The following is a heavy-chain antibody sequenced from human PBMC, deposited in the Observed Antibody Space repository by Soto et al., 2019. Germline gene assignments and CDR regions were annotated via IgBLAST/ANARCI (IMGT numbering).Heavy chain of an antibody. CDR1: GGSILNGGHY. CDR2: IFFSGNT. J-gene: IGHJ4*02. CDR3: ARDNYGGMIDF. V-gene: IGHV4-31*03. Sequence: QVQLQESGPGLLKPSQTLSLTCTVSGGSILNGGHYWTWIRQHPGKGLEWIGRIFFSGNTHYNPALKSRLTFSLDTAKNQFSLKLTSVTAADTAIYYCARDNYGGMIDFWGPGTLVTVSS. D-gene: IGHD4-17*01.